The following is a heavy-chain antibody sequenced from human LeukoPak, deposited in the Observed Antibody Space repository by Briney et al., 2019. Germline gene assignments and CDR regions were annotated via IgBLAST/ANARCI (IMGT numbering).Heavy chain of an antibody. Sequence: GGSLRLSCAASGFTFSSYAMNWVRHAPGKGLEWVAGTSGSGDRSYYADSVKDRFTISRDNSEKTLYLQMNSLRAEDTAVYYCARGSPYIAAARLGYWGQGTLVTVSS. J-gene: IGHJ4*02. CDR3: ARGSPYIAAARLGY. CDR2: TSGSGDRS. D-gene: IGHD6-13*01. CDR1: GFTFSSYA. V-gene: IGHV3-23*01.